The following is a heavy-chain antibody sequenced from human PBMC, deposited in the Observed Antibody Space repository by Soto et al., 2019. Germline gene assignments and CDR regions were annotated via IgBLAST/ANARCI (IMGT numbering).Heavy chain of an antibody. CDR2: IYSGGNT. J-gene: IGHJ6*02. D-gene: IGHD2-2*01. CDR1: GFTVSSNY. CDR3: ARDSSGEPAAMSRGYYYYYYGMDV. Sequence: GGSLRLSCAASGFTVSSNYMSWVRQAPGKGLEWVSVIYSGGNTYYADSVKGRFTISRDNSKNTLYLQMNSLRAEDTAVYYCARDSSGEPAAMSRGYYYYYYGMDVWGQGTTVTVSS. V-gene: IGHV3-53*01.